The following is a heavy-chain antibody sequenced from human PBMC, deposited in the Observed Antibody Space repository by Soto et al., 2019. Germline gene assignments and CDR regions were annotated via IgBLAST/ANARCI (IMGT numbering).Heavy chain of an antibody. V-gene: IGHV4-34*01. CDR2: INHSGST. J-gene: IGHJ4*02. Sequence: QVQLQQWGAGLLKPSETLSLTCAVYGGSFSGYYWSWIRQPPGKGLEWIGEINHSGSTNYNPSLKSRVTISVDTSKNQFSLKLSSVTAADTAVYYCARALGYCSGGSCEDYWGQGTLATVSS. D-gene: IGHD2-15*01. CDR1: GGSFSGYY. CDR3: ARALGYCSGGSCEDY.